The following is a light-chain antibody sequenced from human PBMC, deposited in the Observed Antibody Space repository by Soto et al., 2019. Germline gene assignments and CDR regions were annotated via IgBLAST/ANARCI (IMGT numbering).Light chain of an antibody. V-gene: IGKV3-15*01. CDR1: QNVNSN. CDR2: GAS. Sequence: EIVMTQSPASLSVSPGERATLSCRASQNVNSNLAWYQQKPGQAPRFLIYGASTRATGIPARFSGSGSGTEFTLTISSLRSEDFGVYYCQQFHKWPPSTFGQGTKVDIK. J-gene: IGKJ1*01. CDR3: QQFHKWPPST.